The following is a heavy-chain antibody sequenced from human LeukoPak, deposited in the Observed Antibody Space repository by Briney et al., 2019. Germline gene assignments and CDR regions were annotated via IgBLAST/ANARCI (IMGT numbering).Heavy chain of an antibody. CDR1: GGSISSYY. CDR3: ARERYYDFWSGQPFDY. CDR2: IYTSGST. V-gene: IGHV4-4*07. D-gene: IGHD3-3*01. Sequence: SETLSLTCTVSGGSISSYYWSWIRQPAGKGLEWIGRIYTSGSTNYNPSLKSRVTMSVDTSKNQFSLKLSSVTAADTAVYYCARERYYDFWSGQPFDYWGQGTLVTVSS. J-gene: IGHJ4*02.